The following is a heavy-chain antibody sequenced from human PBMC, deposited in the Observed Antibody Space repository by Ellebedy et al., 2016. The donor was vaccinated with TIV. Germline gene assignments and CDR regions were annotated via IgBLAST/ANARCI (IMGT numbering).Heavy chain of an antibody. Sequence: PGGSLRLSCAASGFTLSSNYMSWVRQAPGKGPEWISVSYRGLDSYYVDSDSVKGRFTVSRDDSKNTLFLQMNSLRVEDTAVYYCVRDLNVWGQGTLVTVSS. CDR2: SYRGLDS. CDR1: GFTLSSNY. J-gene: IGHJ4*02. CDR3: VRDLNV. V-gene: IGHV3-53*01.